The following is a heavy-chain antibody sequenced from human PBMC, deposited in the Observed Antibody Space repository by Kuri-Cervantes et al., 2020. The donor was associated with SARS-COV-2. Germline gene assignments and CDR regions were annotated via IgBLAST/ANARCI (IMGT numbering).Heavy chain of an antibody. Sequence: GESLKISCAASGFTFSSYGMHWVRLAPGMGLEWVAFISYDGSSEYYADSVRGRFTVSRDNSKNTLYLQVNSLRADDTAVYYCAKDRVGVQDSWGQGTQVTVSS. J-gene: IGHJ5*01. V-gene: IGHV3-30*18. CDR1: GFTFSSYG. D-gene: IGHD2-21*01. CDR2: ISYDGSSE. CDR3: AKDRVGVQDS.